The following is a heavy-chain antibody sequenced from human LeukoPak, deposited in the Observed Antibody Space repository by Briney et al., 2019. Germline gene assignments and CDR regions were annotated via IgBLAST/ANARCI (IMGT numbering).Heavy chain of an antibody. CDR1: GYTFTSYG. Sequence: ASVKVSCKASGYTFTSYGISWVRQAPGQGLEWMGWTSAYNGNTNYAQKLQGRVTMTTDTSTSAAYMELRSLRSDDTAVYYCARVPFGYYDSSELGYWGQGTLVTVSS. CDR2: TSAYNGNT. D-gene: IGHD3-22*01. V-gene: IGHV1-18*01. CDR3: ARVPFGYYDSSELGY. J-gene: IGHJ4*02.